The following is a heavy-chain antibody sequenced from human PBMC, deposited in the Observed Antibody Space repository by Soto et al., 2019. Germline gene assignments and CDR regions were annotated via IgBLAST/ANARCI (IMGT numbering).Heavy chain of an antibody. Sequence: GGSLRLSCAASGFTFSSYAMHWVRQAPGKGLEWVAVISYDGSNKYYADSVKGRFTISRDNSKNTLYLQMNSLRAEDTAVYYCARDSDIVGATDAFDIWGQGTMVTVSS. V-gene: IGHV3-30-3*01. CDR2: ISYDGSNK. CDR1: GFTFSSYA. CDR3: ARDSDIVGATDAFDI. J-gene: IGHJ3*02. D-gene: IGHD1-26*01.